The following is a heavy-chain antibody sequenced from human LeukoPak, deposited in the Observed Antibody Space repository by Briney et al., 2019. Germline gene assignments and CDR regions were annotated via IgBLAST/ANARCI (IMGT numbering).Heavy chain of an antibody. CDR3: ARGDYSSSRYGNWFDP. Sequence: SETLSLTCTVSGGSISSSSYYWGWIRQPPGKGLEWIGSIYYSGSTYYNPSLKSRVTISVDTSKYQFSLKLSSVTAADTAVYYCARGDYSSSRYGNWFDPWGQGTLVTVSS. CDR2: IYYSGST. V-gene: IGHV4-39*07. D-gene: IGHD6-13*01. CDR1: GGSISSSSYY. J-gene: IGHJ5*02.